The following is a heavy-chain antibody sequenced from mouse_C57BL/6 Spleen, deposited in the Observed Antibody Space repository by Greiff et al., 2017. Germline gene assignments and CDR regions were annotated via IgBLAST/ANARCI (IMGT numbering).Heavy chain of an antibody. J-gene: IGHJ2*01. CDR3: TVEGDGYYDYVDY. CDR1: GFTFSNYW. D-gene: IGHD2-3*01. V-gene: IGHV6-3*01. CDR2: IRLKSDNYAT. Sequence: EVKLVESGGGLVQPGGSMTLSCVASGFTFSNYWMNWVRQSPEKGLEWVAQIRLKSDNYATHYAESVKGRFTISSDDSKSSVYLQMNNLRAEDTGIYYCTVEGDGYYDYVDYWCQGTTLTVSS.